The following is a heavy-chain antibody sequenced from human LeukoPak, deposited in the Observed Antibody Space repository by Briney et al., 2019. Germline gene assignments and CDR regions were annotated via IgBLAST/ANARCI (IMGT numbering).Heavy chain of an antibody. V-gene: IGHV4-39*07. J-gene: IGHJ4*02. CDR2: IYYSGST. CDR1: GGSISSSNYY. CDR3: ARNFSSGWFDY. Sequence: PSETLSLTCTVSGGSISSSNYYWAWIRQPPGKGLEWIGSIYYSGSTSYNPSLKSRVTISVDTSKNQFSLKLSSVTAADTAVYYCARNFSSGWFDYWGQGTLVTVSS. D-gene: IGHD6-19*01.